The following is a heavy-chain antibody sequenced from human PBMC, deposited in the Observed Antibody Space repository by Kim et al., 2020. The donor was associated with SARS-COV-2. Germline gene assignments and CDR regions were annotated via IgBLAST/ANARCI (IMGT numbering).Heavy chain of an antibody. Sequence: GGSLRLSCVGSGFSVRNDWMHWVRQAPGKGLEWVSRINEDGSRTDHADSVKGRFSISKDNAKNTLYLQMNSLRAEDSAVYYCSRHTFGSRDYWGQGILGT. D-gene: IGHD3-16*01. V-gene: IGHV3-74*01. CDR3: SRHTFGSRDY. CDR1: GFSVRNDW. CDR2: INEDGSRT. J-gene: IGHJ4*02.